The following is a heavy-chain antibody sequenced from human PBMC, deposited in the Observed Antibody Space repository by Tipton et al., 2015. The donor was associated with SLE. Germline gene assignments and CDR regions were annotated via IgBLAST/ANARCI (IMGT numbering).Heavy chain of an antibody. J-gene: IGHJ4*02. CDR3: ASSTIFGVVMAY. CDR2: IYYSGST. D-gene: IGHD3-3*01. V-gene: IGHV4-59*11. Sequence: TLSLTCTVSGGSISSHYWSWIRQPPGKGLEWIGYIYYSGSTNYNPSLKSRVTISVDTSKNQFSLKLSSVTAADTAVYYCASSTIFGVVMAYWGQGTLVTVSS. CDR1: GGSISSHY.